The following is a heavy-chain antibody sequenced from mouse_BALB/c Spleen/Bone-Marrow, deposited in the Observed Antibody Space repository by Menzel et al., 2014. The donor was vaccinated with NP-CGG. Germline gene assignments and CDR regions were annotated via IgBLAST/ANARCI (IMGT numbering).Heavy chain of an antibody. D-gene: IGHD2-14*01. V-gene: IGHV1-80*01. Sequence: LQESGAELVRPGSSVKISCKASGYAFSSYWMNWVKQRPGQGLEWIGQIYPGDGDTNYNGNFKDKATLTVDRSSSTAFMQLSSLTSEDSAVYFCARWYRDPHFAMDYWGPGTSVTVSS. CDR2: IYPGDGDT. J-gene: IGHJ4*01. CDR3: ARWYRDPHFAMDY. CDR1: GYAFSSYW.